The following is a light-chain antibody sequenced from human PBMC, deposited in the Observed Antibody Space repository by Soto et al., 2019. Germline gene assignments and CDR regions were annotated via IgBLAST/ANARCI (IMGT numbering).Light chain of an antibody. J-gene: IGKJ1*01. CDR3: MQALQTPT. V-gene: IGKV2-28*01. Sequence: DIVMTQSPLSLPVTPGEPASISCRSSQSLLHSNGYNYLDWYLQKPGQSPQLLIYLGSNRASGVPDRFSGSGSGTDFTLKIXRVEAEDVGVYYCMQALQTPTFGQGTKVDIK. CDR1: QSLLHSNGYNY. CDR2: LGS.